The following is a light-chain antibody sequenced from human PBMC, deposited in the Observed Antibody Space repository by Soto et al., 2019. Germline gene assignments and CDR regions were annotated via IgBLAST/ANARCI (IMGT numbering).Light chain of an antibody. J-gene: IGKJ4*01. CDR1: QSVSSN. Sequence: ERVMAQSPATLSVSPVERATRSCRASQSVSSNLAWYQQKPGQAPRLLIYGASARATGIPARISGNGSGTEFSLTISSLQSEDFAVYYCQQYNNWPLTFGGGTKVDIK. CDR3: QQYNNWPLT. CDR2: GAS. V-gene: IGKV3-15*01.